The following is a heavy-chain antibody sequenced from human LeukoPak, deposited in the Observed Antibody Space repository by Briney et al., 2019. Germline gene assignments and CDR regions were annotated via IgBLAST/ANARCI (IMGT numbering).Heavy chain of an antibody. CDR2: IHYSGAT. V-gene: IGHV4-59*08. D-gene: IGHD3-3*01. CDR1: GGSISSYY. CDR3: ARHRSPLESFHH. J-gene: IGHJ1*01. Sequence: SETLSLTCTVSGGSISSYYWSWIRQPPGKGLEWIGYIHYSGATNYNPSLKSRVTMSVDTSKDQFSLKLSSVNAADTAMYYCARHRSPLESFHHWGQGTLVTVSS.